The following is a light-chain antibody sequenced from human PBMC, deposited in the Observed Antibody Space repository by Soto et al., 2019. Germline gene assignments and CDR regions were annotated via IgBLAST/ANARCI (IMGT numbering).Light chain of an antibody. CDR3: AAWDDILNGYV. Sequence: QSVLTQPPSASGTPGQRVTISCSGSSSNIESNTVTWYQQLPGTAPKLVIYSNYDRPSGVPDRFSGSTSGTSASLVIRGLQSEDEADYYCAAWDDILNGYVFGGGTQVTV. CDR1: SSNIESNT. V-gene: IGLV1-44*01. CDR2: SNY. J-gene: IGLJ1*01.